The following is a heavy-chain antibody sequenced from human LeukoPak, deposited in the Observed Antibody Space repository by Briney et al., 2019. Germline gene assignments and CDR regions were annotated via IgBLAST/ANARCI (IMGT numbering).Heavy chain of an antibody. V-gene: IGHV3-66*01. CDR1: GFTVSSNY. J-gene: IGHJ3*02. D-gene: IGHD3-10*01. CDR2: IYSGGST. Sequence: PGGSLRLSCAAPGFTVSSNYMSWVRQAPGKGLEWVSVIYSGGSTYYADSVKGRFTISRDNSKNTLYLQMNSLRAEDTAVYYCARDRVVRGVSDAFDIWGQGTMVTVSS. CDR3: ARDRVVRGVSDAFDI.